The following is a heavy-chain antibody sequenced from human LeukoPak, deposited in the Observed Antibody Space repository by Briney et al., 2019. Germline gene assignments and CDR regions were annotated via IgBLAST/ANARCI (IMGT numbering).Heavy chain of an antibody. Sequence: GRSLRLSCAASGFTFRSYGMRWVRQAPGKGLEWVAVIWYDGSNKYYADSVKGRFTISRDNSKNTLYLQMNSLRAEDTAVYYCARGLGIAAAGVYYWGQGTLVTVSS. J-gene: IGHJ4*02. CDR1: GFTFRSYG. CDR3: ARGLGIAAAGVYY. D-gene: IGHD6-13*01. V-gene: IGHV3-33*01. CDR2: IWYDGSNK.